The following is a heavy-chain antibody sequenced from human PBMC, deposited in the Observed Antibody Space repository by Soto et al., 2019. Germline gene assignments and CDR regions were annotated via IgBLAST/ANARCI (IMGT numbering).Heavy chain of an antibody. Sequence: QVQLVQSGAEVKKPGASVKVSCKASGYTFTSYGISWVRQAPGQGLEWMGWISAYNGNTNDAQKLQGRVTMTTDTSTSTAYMELRSLRSDDTAVYYCARDLHSQLEPRYSSSGAYYGMDVWGQGTTVTVSS. V-gene: IGHV1-18*01. D-gene: IGHD6-13*01. J-gene: IGHJ6*02. CDR2: ISAYNGNT. CDR1: GYTFTSYG. CDR3: ARDLHSQLEPRYSSSGAYYGMDV.